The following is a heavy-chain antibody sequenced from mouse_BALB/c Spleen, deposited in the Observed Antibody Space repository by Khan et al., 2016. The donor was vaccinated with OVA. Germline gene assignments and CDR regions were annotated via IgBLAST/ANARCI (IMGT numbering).Heavy chain of an antibody. CDR1: GYSITSGYF. V-gene: IGHV3-6*02. CDR3: ERGGSSGPAWFAY. CDR2: IRYDGNS. D-gene: IGHD3-1*01. J-gene: IGHJ3*01. Sequence: EVQLQESGPGLAKPSQSLSLTCSVTGYSITSGYFWNWIRQFPGNKLEWMGYIRYDGNSNYNPSLKNRISITRDTSKNQFFLKLNSVTPEDTATYYCERGGSSGPAWFAYWGQGTLVTVSA.